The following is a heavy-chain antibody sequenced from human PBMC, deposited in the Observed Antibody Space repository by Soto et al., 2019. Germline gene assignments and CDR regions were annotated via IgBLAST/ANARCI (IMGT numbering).Heavy chain of an antibody. V-gene: IGHV4-59*02. J-gene: IGHJ5*02. Sequence: QVQLQQSGPGLVRPSETLSLSCSVSGASVSSYYWSWVRQPPGKGLEWIGYIYYIGAYNYNPSLKSRVTISVDTSKNQFSLKLTSVTAADTAVYYCARTPETRDWLDPWGQGTLVIVSS. CDR3: ARTPETRDWLDP. D-gene: IGHD1-7*01. CDR2: IYYIGAY. CDR1: GASVSSYY.